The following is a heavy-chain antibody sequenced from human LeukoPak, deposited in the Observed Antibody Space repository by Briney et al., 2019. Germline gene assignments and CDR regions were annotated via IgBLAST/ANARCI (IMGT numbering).Heavy chain of an antibody. CDR3: ARSGARPSGGAVDL. CDR2: LYYSGSN. CDR1: GASINSYY. J-gene: IGHJ3*01. Sequence: SETLSLTCTVSGASINSYYWRWIRQPPGKGLQWIAYLYYSGSNNFNPSLKSRLTISVDTSKNQFSLKLNSVTAADTAMYYCARSGARPSGGAVDLWGQGTMVTVSS. V-gene: IGHV4-59*08. D-gene: IGHD1-26*01.